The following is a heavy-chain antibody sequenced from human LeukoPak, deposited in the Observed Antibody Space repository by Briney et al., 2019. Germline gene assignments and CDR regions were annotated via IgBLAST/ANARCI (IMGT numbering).Heavy chain of an antibody. J-gene: IGHJ4*02. CDR1: GGSISPYS. V-gene: IGHV4-59*01. Sequence: SETLSLTCTVSGGSISPYSWSWIRLPPGKGLEWIGYIYYSGRTNYNPSLKSRVTISVNTSKNQISLSLNSVTAADMAVYYCARDATDSGDNSYSFDYWGQGTLVTVSS. CDR2: IYYSGRT. CDR3: ARDATDSGDNSYSFDY. D-gene: IGHD4-17*01.